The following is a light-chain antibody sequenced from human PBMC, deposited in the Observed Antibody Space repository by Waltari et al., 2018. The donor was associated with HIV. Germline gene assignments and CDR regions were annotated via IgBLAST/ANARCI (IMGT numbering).Light chain of an antibody. CDR1: QNVITN. CDR2: GAS. J-gene: IGKJ1*01. Sequence: EIVMTQSPATLSVSPGERVTLSCRASQNVITNLAWYQQKPGQAPRPLIYGASTRGTGVPPRFSGCGSGTEFTLTIGSLQSEDFAFYYCQQYNNLPRTFGQGAKVEVK. CDR3: QQYNNLPRT. V-gene: IGKV3-15*01.